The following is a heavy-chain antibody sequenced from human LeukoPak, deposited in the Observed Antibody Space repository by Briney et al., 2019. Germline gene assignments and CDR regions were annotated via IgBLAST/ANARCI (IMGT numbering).Heavy chain of an antibody. CDR1: GFTFSSYG. CDR3: AKGSLYCSGGSCYWLGAFDI. J-gene: IGHJ3*02. Sequence: GGSLRLSCAASGFTFSSYGMHWVRQAPGKGLEWVALIWYDGSNKYYADSVKGRFAISRDNSRDTLYLQMNSLRAEDTALYYCAKGSLYCSGGSCYWLGAFDIWGQGTMVTVSS. V-gene: IGHV3-30*02. D-gene: IGHD2-15*01. CDR2: IWYDGSNK.